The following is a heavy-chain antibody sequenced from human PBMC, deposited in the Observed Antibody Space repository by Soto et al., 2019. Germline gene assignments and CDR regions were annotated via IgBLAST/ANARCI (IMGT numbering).Heavy chain of an antibody. CDR2: ISGSGGST. Sequence: EVQLLESGGGLVQPGGSLRLSCAASGFTFSSYAMSWVRQAPGKGLEWVSAISGSGGSTYYADSVKGRFTISRDNSKNTLYLQMNSLRAEDTAVYYCAKGRPAYYDFWSGYGYYFDYWGQGTLVTVSS. CDR1: GFTFSSYA. J-gene: IGHJ4*02. V-gene: IGHV3-23*01. CDR3: AKGRPAYYDFWSGYGYYFDY. D-gene: IGHD3-3*01.